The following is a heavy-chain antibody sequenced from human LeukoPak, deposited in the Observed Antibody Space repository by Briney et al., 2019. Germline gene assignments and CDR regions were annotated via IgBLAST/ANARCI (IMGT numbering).Heavy chain of an antibody. CDR3: ARDRIAMVRGDGTFDY. Sequence: GGSLRLSCAASGFTFSSYEMNWVRQAPGKGLEWVSYISSSGSTIYYADSVKGRFTISRDSAKNSLYLQMNSLRAEDTAVYYCARDRIAMVRGDGTFDYWGQGTLVTVSS. V-gene: IGHV3-48*03. J-gene: IGHJ4*02. CDR2: ISSSGSTI. CDR1: GFTFSSYE. D-gene: IGHD3-10*01.